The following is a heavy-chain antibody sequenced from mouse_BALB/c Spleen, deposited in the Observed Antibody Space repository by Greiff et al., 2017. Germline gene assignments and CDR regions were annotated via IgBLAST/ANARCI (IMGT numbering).Heavy chain of an antibody. CDR3: ARSMITTLDY. V-gene: IGHV1S135*01. CDR1: GYSFTSYY. J-gene: IGHJ4*01. Sequence: VQLQQSGPELMKPGASVKISCKASGYSFTSYYMHWVKQSHGKSLEWIGYIDPFNGGTSYNQKFKGKATLTVDKSSSTAYMHLSSLTSEDSAVYYCARSMITTLDYWGQGTSVTVSS. CDR2: IDPFNGGT. D-gene: IGHD2-4*01.